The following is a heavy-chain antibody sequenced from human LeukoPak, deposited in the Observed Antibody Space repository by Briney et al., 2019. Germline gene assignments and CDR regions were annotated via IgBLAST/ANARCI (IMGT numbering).Heavy chain of an antibody. CDR1: GGTFSSYA. CDR3: ARVRVRDGYNRLPDY. CDR2: IIPIFGTA. V-gene: IGHV1-69*13. Sequence: ASVKVSCKASGGTFSSYAISWVRQAPGQGLEWMGGIIPIFGTANYAQKFQGRVTITADESTSTAYMEMRSLRSEDTAVYYCARVRVRDGYNRLPDYWGQGTLVTVSS. J-gene: IGHJ4*02. D-gene: IGHD5-24*01.